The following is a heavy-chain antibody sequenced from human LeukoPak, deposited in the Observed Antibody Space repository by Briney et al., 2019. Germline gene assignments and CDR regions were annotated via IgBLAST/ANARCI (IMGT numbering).Heavy chain of an antibody. V-gene: IGHV3-74*03. CDR3: ARDAGYCTSNRCYKDY. CDR1: GFTFSSYW. J-gene: IGHJ4*02. D-gene: IGHD2-2*02. CDR2: INSDGSST. Sequence: PGGSLRLSCAASGFTFSSYWMHWVRQAPGKGLVWVSHINSDGSSTTYEDSVKGRFTISRDNAKNTLYLQMNSLRVEDTAVYYCARDAGYCTSNRCYKDYWGQGTLVTVSS.